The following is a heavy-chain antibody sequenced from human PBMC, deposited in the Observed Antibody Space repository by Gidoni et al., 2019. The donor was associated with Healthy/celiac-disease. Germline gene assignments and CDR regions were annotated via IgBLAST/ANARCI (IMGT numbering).Heavy chain of an antibody. D-gene: IGHD3-10*01. V-gene: IGHV4-4*02. J-gene: IGHJ3*02. Sequence: QVQLQASGPGLVKPSGTLSLTCAVSGGSISSINWWSWVRQPPGKGLEWIGEIYHSGSTNYNPSLKSRVTISVDKSKNQFSLKLSSVTAADTAVYYCASRVTMVRGKGAFDIWGQGTMVTVSS. CDR2: IYHSGST. CDR3: ASRVTMVRGKGAFDI. CDR1: GGSISSINW.